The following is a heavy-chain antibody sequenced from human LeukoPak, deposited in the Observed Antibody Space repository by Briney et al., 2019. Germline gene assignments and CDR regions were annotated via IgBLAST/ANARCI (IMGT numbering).Heavy chain of an antibody. CDR1: GDSISSDNYY. CDR3: ARESPGRYFDPRDY. V-gene: IGHV4-61*02. Sequence: SQTLSLTCTVSGDSISSDNYYWSWIRQPAGKGLEWIGRIYTSGSTNYNPSLKSRVTISVDMSKNQFSLKLSSVTAADTAVYYCARESPGRYFDPRDYWGQGTLVTVSS. CDR2: IYTSGST. D-gene: IGHD3-9*01. J-gene: IGHJ4*02.